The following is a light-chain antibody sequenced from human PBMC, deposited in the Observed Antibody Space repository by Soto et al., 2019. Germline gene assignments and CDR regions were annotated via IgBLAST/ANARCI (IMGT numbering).Light chain of an antibody. CDR2: HAS. CDR1: QRIGVN. V-gene: IGKV3-15*01. J-gene: IGKJ1*01. CDR3: HQCDSWPRT. Sequence: ILMTQSPASLSVSPGETATISCRASQRIGVNLAWYQQKPGQAPMLLIYHASTRATGVPARFSGSGSGTAFTLTISNLESEDIAFCYCHQCDSWPRTFGQGTKVEIK.